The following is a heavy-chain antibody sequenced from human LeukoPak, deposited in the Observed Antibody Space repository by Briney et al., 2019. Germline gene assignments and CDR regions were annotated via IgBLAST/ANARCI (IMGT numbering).Heavy chain of an antibody. J-gene: IGHJ5*02. CDR1: GGSISSTSYY. V-gene: IGHV4-39*01. Sequence: SETLSLTCTVSGGSISSTSYYWGWIRQPPGKGLEWIGTINYSGSTYYNPSLKSRVTISVDTSKNQISLKLNSVTAADTAMYYCARHGDLQSPSQTWAQGPLVTVSS. CDR3: ARHGDLQSPSQT. D-gene: IGHD2-21*02. CDR2: INYSGST.